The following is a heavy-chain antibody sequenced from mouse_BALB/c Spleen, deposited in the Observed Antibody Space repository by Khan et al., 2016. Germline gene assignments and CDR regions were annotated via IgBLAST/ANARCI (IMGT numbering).Heavy chain of an antibody. Sequence: QVQLQQSGAELVKPGASVKLSCKASGYTFTSYYMYWVKQRPGQGLEWIGEINPSDGGTNFNEKFKSKATLTVDKSSSTAYMQLSSLTSEDSAVYYCTRKGNWAWFAYWGQGTLVTVSA. CDR1: GYTFTSYY. CDR2: INPSDGGT. CDR3: TRKGNWAWFAY. D-gene: IGHD4-1*01. V-gene: IGHV1S81*02. J-gene: IGHJ3*01.